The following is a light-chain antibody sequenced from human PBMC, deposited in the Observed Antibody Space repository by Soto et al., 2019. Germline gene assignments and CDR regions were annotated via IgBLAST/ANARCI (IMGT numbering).Light chain of an antibody. CDR3: QSYDSSLRV. V-gene: IGLV1-40*01. Sequence: QSALTQPASVSGSPGQSLTISCTGTSSDVGGNNHVSWYQQLPGTAPKLLIYGNSNRPSGVPDRFSGSKSGTSASLAITGLQAEDEADYYCQSYDSSLRVFGTGTKVTVL. CDR1: SSDVGGNNH. CDR2: GNS. J-gene: IGLJ1*01.